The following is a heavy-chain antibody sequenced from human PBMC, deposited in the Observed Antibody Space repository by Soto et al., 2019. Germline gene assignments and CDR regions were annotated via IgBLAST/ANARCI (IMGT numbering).Heavy chain of an antibody. CDR1: GGSFSRYY. D-gene: IGHD3-22*01. Sequence: SETPSLTCAVYGGSFSRYYWTWIRQPPGKGLEWIGEINHSGSTNYNPSLKSRVTISVDTSKNQFSLKLTSVTAADAAVYYCARGRDDSADYYYSAMDAWGRGTKVTVSS. CDR2: INHSGST. V-gene: IGHV4-34*01. CDR3: ARGRDDSADYYYSAMDA. J-gene: IGHJ6*02.